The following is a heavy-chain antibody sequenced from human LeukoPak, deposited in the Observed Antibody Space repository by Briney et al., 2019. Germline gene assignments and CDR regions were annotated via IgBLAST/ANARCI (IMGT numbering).Heavy chain of an antibody. CDR2: INPSGGST. CDR1: GYTFTSYY. Sequence: ASVKVSCKASGYTFTSYYMHWVRQAPGQGLEWLGIINPSGGSTSYAQTCQARVTMTRDTSTSTVYMELSSLRSEDTAVYYCARDGSIVVVPAAPDYYFDYWGQGTLVTVSS. J-gene: IGHJ4*02. D-gene: IGHD2-2*01. CDR3: ARDGSIVVVPAAPDYYFDY. V-gene: IGHV1-46*01.